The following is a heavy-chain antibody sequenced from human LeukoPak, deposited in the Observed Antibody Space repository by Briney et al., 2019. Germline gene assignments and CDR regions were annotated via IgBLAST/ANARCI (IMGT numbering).Heavy chain of an antibody. J-gene: IGHJ3*02. V-gene: IGHV3-64*01. Sequence: PGGSLRLSCTGSGFGFSSYVMYWVRQAPGKGLKYVSSISSNGGNTFYANSVKGRVTISRDNSKNTLYLQMDSLRAEDMAVYYCASQDGFDISGQGTMVTVSS. CDR1: GFGFSSYV. CDR2: ISSNGGNT. CDR3: ASQDGFDI.